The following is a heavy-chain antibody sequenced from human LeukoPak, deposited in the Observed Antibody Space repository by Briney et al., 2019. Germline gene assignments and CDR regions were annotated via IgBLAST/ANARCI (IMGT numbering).Heavy chain of an antibody. CDR3: ARDRSGWLVLGGNYYFDY. D-gene: IGHD6-19*01. J-gene: IGHJ4*02. Sequence: GGSLRLSCAASGFTFSDYNMNWVRQVPGKGLESVSYMSRSGDIIYYADSVKGRFTISRDNAKNSLYLQMNSLRAEDTAVYYCARDRSGWLVLGGNYYFDYWGQGTLVTVSS. CDR2: MSRSGDII. V-gene: IGHV3-21*05. CDR1: GFTFSDYN.